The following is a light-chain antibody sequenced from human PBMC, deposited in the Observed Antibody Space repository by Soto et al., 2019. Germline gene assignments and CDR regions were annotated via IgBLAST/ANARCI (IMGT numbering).Light chain of an antibody. Sequence: QAVVTQEPSLTVAPVAGATPAVGPKTGAVTSGHYPYWFQQKPGQAPRTLIYDTSNKHSWTPARFSGSLLGGKAALTLSGAQPEDEAEYYCFLSYSGARVFGGGTKLTVL. CDR2: DTS. V-gene: IGLV7-46*01. CDR3: FLSYSGARV. J-gene: IGLJ3*02. CDR1: TGAVTSGHY.